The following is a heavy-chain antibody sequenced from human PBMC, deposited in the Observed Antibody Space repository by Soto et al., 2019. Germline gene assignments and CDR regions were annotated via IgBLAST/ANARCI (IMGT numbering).Heavy chain of an antibody. D-gene: IGHD5-12*01. V-gene: IGHV1-3*01. CDR2: INAGNGNT. J-gene: IGHJ4*02. Sequence: GASVKVSCKASGYTFTSYAMHWVRQAPGQRLEWMGWINAGNGNTKYSQKFQGRVTITRDTSASTAYMELSSLRSEGTAVYYCARSRDGYNLMDYWGQGTLVTVSS. CDR3: ARSRDGYNLMDY. CDR1: GYTFTSYA.